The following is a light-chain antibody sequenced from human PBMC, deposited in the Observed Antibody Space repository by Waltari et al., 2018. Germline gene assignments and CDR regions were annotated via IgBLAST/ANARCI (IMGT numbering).Light chain of an antibody. Sequence: ATQMTQSPSSLSASVADSVTITCRASQGIRYDLGWYQQKPGKAPKLLIYAASSLQSGVPSRFSGGGAGTEFTLTISSLQPEDFATYYCLQDYNYPWTFGQGTKVEIK. J-gene: IGKJ1*01. CDR1: QGIRYD. CDR2: AAS. V-gene: IGKV1-6*01. CDR3: LQDYNYPWT.